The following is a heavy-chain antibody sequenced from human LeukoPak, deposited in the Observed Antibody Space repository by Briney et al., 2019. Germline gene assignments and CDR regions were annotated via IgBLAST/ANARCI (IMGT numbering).Heavy chain of an antibody. D-gene: IGHD6-19*01. CDR1: GFIFSDYY. CDR2: ISSSSSLT. V-gene: IGHV3-11*06. Sequence: GGSLRLSCAASGFIFSDYYMSWIRQAPGKGLECVSHISSSSSLTDYTDSVKGRFTISRDNAKSSLYLQMNSLRAEDTAVYYCARAVGSSGRVYYFAYWGQGTLVTVPS. J-gene: IGHJ4*02. CDR3: ARAVGSSGRVYYFAY.